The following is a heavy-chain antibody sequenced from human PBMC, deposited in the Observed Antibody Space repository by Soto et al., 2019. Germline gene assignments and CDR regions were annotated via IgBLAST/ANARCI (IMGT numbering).Heavy chain of an antibody. V-gene: IGHV3-30-3*01. CDR3: AREVIGYRGTGGFDY. CDR1: GFTFSSYA. J-gene: IGHJ4*02. D-gene: IGHD5-12*01. Sequence: QVQLVESGGGVVQPGRSLRLSCAASGFTFSSYAMHWVRQAPGKGLEWVAVISYDGSNKYYADSVKGRFTISRDNSKNTLYLQMNSLRAEDTAVYYCAREVIGYRGTGGFDYWGQGTLVTVSS. CDR2: ISYDGSNK.